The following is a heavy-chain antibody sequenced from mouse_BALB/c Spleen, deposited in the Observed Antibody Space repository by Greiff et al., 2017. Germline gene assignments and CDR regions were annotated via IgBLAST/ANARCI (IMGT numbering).Heavy chain of an antibody. Sequence: QVQLQQSGAELARPGASVKLSCKASGYTFTDYYINWVKQRTGQGLEWIGEIYPGSGSTKYDEKFKSKGTLTVDTSSSTAYMHLSSLTSEDSAVYYCTRDYYGSSYEYFDVWGAGTTVTVSS. CDR2: IYPGSGST. J-gene: IGHJ1*01. D-gene: IGHD1-1*01. V-gene: IGHV1-77*01. CDR1: GYTFTDYY. CDR3: TRDYYGSSYEYFDV.